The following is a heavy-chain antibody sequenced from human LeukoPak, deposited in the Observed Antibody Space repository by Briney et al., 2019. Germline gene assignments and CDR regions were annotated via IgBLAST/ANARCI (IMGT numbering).Heavy chain of an antibody. J-gene: IGHJ4*02. CDR2: INQDGSEK. CDR3: ARDYYGTFDY. D-gene: IGHD3-22*01. Sequence: GSLRLSCAASGFTFSSNWMNWVRQAPGRGLEWVANINQDGSEKYYVDSVKGRFTISRDNAKNSLYLQMNSLRAEDTAVYYCARDYYGTFDYWGQGTLVTVSS. V-gene: IGHV3-7*01. CDR1: GFTFSSNW.